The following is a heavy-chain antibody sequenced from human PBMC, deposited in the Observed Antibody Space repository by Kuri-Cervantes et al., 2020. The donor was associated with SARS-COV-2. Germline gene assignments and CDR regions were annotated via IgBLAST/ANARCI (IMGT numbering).Heavy chain of an antibody. CDR2: IYSGGST. CDR3: ARQVTPYSYYYGMDV. J-gene: IGHJ6*02. V-gene: IGHV3-53*01. Sequence: GESLKISCAASGFTVSSNYMSWVRQAPGKGLEWVSVIYSGGSTYYADSVKGRFTISRDNSKNTLYPQMNSLRAEDTAVYYCARQVTPYSYYYGMDVWGQGTTVTVSS. D-gene: IGHD4-23*01. CDR1: GFTVSSNY.